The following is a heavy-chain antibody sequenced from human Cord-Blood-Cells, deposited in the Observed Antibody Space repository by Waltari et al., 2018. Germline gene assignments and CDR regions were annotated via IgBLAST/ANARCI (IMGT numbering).Heavy chain of an antibody. Sequence: QVQLQQWGAGQLKPSETLSLTCAVYGWTFSCYYWSWILQPPGKGLEWIGEINHSGSTNYNPSLKSRVTISVDTSKNQFSLKLSSVPAADTAVYYCARGRGNDSSGYYYVDYWGQGTLVTVSS. CDR3: ARGRGNDSSGYYYVDY. J-gene: IGHJ4*02. CDR1: GWTFSCYY. V-gene: IGHV4-34*01. CDR2: INHSGST. D-gene: IGHD3-22*01.